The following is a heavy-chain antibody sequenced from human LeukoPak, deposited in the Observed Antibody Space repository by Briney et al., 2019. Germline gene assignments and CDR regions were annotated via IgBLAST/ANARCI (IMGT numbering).Heavy chain of an antibody. V-gene: IGHV4-4*07. Sequence: SETLSLTCTVSGGSISSYYWSWIRQPAGKGLEWIGRIYTSGSTNYNPPLKSRVTMSVGTSKNQFSLKLSSVTAADTAVYYCARNYCSGGSCNYYYGMDVWGQGTTVTVSS. CDR1: GGSISSYY. CDR2: IYTSGST. D-gene: IGHD2-15*01. J-gene: IGHJ6*02. CDR3: ARNYCSGGSCNYYYGMDV.